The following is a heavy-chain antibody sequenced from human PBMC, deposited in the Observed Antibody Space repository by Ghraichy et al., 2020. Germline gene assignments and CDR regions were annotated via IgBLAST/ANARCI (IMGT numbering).Heavy chain of an antibody. CDR1: GYSISSGYY. D-gene: IGHD6-13*01. CDR2: IYHSGTT. J-gene: IGHJ6*03. V-gene: IGHV4-38-2*02. CDR3: ARVSAADINYFYYYYYMDV. Sequence: VSLRLSCTVSGYSISSGYYWGWIRQPPGKGLEWIGSIYHSGTTYYNPSLKSRVTISVDTSKNQFSLRLNSVTAADTAVFYCARVSAADINYFYYYYYMDVWGKGTTVTVSS.